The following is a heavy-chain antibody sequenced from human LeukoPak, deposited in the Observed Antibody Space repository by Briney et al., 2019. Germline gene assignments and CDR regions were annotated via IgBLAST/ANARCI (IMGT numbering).Heavy chain of an antibody. D-gene: IGHD1-1*01. J-gene: IGHJ4*02. CDR2: IYYSGSA. CDR1: GDSIRSSY. Sequence: SETLSLTCTVSGDSIRSSYWSWIRQPPGETLEWVGYIYYSGSANYNPSLKDRVSMSVDTSKNQLSLGLSSVTAADTAVYYCARERGGQGTGQFDQWGQGILVTVSS. V-gene: IGHV4-59*01. CDR3: ARERGGQGTGQFDQ.